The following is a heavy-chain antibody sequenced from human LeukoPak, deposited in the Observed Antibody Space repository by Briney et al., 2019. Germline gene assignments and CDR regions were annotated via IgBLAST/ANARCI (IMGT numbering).Heavy chain of an antibody. V-gene: IGHV3-33*01. Sequence: GRSLRLSCAASGFTFSSYGMHWVRQAPGKGLEWVAVIWYDGSNKYYADSVKGRFTISRDNSKNTLYLQMNSLRAEDTAVYYCARDRSSYGLTFDYWGQGTLVTVSS. D-gene: IGHD5-18*01. CDR3: ARDRSSYGLTFDY. J-gene: IGHJ4*02. CDR1: GFTFSSYG. CDR2: IWYDGSNK.